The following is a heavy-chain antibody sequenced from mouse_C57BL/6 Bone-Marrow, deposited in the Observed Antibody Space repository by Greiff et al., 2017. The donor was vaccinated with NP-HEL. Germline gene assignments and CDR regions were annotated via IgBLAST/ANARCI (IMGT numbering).Heavy chain of an antibody. CDR3: VRQRIYYDYDGAFAY. J-gene: IGHJ3*01. V-gene: IGHV10-1*01. D-gene: IGHD2-4*01. Sequence: EVQGVESGGGLVQPKGSLKLSCAASGFSFNTYAMNWVRQAPGKGLEWVARIRSKSNNYATYYADSVKDRFTISRDDSESMLYLQMNNLKPEDTAMYYCVRQRIYYDYDGAFAYWGQGTLVTVSA. CDR1: GFSFNTYA. CDR2: IRSKSNNYAT.